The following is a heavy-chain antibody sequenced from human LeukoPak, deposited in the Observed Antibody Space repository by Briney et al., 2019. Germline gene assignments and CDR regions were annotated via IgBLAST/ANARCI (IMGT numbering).Heavy chain of an antibody. CDR1: GFTFSSYS. V-gene: IGHV3-48*01. J-gene: IGHJ6*04. CDR2: ISSSSSTI. Sequence: GGSLSLSFAASGFTFSSYSMNWVRQAPGKGLEWVSYISSSSSTIYYADSVKGRFTISRDNAKNSLYLQMNSLRAEDTAVYYCAREVAGYCSSTSCYSEGAMDVWGKGTTVTVSS. CDR3: AREVAGYCSSTSCYSEGAMDV. D-gene: IGHD2-2*01.